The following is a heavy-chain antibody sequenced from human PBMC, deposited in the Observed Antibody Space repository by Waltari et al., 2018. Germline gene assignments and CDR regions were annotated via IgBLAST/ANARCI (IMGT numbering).Heavy chain of an antibody. CDR2: MSSSSSTR. CDR3: ARDLGHGLRTVTTGGY. V-gene: IGHV3-48*01. CDR1: GFTFSSYS. D-gene: IGHD4-4*01. Sequence: EVQLVESGGGLVQPGGSLRLSCAASGFTFSSYSMNWVRQAPGKGLEWVSYMSSSSSTRYYADSVKGRFTISRDNAKNSLYLQMNSLRAEDTAVYYCARDLGHGLRTVTTGGYWGQGTLVTVSS. J-gene: IGHJ4*02.